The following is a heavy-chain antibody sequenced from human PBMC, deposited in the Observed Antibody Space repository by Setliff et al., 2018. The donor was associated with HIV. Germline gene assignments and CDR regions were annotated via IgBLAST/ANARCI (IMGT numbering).Heavy chain of an antibody. V-gene: IGHV4-59*01. CDR2: IYYSGST. CDR1: GGSISSYY. Sequence: TSETLSLTCTVSGGSISSYYWSWIRQPPGKGPEWIGYIYYSGSTNYNPSLKSRVTISVDTSKNQFSLKLSSVTAADTAVYYCAISPYYYDSSGYPYYYYMDVWGKGTTVTVSS. J-gene: IGHJ6*03. D-gene: IGHD3-22*01. CDR3: AISPYYYDSSGYPYYYYMDV.